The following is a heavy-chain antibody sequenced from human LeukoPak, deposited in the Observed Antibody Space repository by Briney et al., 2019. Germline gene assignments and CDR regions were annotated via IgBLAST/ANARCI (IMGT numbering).Heavy chain of an antibody. J-gene: IGHJ4*02. D-gene: IGHD1-26*01. CDR2: ISYTGSA. CDR1: GGSISSSSYY. V-gene: IGHV4-39*01. CDR3: ASSTIDGPTSFDY. Sequence: SETLSLTCTVSGGSISSSSYYWGWIRQPPGRGLEWIGAISYTGSAYYNPSLKSRVTISVDTSKNQFSLKLSSVTAADTAVFYCASSTIDGPTSFDYWGQGTLVTVSS.